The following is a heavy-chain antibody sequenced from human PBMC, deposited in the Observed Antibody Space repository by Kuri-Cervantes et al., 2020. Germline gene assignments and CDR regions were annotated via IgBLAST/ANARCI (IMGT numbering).Heavy chain of an antibody. V-gene: IGHV3-33*01. CDR2: IWYDGNNK. CDR1: GFTFSSYG. J-gene: IGHJ4*02. CDR3: ARGANWHFNPHFDY. Sequence: GESLKISCAASGFTFSSYGMHWVRQAPGKGLEWVAVIWYDGNNKYYADSVKGRFTISRDNSKNTLFLQTNSLRAEDTALYYCARGANWHFNPHFDYWGQGTLVTVSS. D-gene: IGHD1-7*01.